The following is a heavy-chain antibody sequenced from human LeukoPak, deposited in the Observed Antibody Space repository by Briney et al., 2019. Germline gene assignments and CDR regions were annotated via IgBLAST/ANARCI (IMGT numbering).Heavy chain of an antibody. V-gene: IGHV4-34*01. CDR2: INHSGST. CDR1: GESFSGYY. Sequence: SETLSLTCAVYGESFSGYYWSWIRQPPGKGLEWIGEINHSGSTNYNPSLKSRVTISVDTSKNQFSLKLSSVTAADTAVYYCARGQVRYQLLSWFDPWGQGTLVTVSS. J-gene: IGHJ5*02. D-gene: IGHD2-2*01. CDR3: ARGQVRYQLLSWFDP.